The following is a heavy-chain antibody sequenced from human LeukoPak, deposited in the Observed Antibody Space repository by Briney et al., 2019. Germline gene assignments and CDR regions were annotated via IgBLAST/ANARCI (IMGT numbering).Heavy chain of an antibody. CDR1: GFTFSSYA. Sequence: SGGSLRLSCAASGFTFSSYAMTWVRQAPGKALEWVSAISGSGGGTYYADSVKGRFTISRDNSKNTLYLQMNSLRAEDTAVYYCAKGIGAASDNWGQGTLVTVSS. CDR2: ISGSGGGT. CDR3: AKGIGAASDN. D-gene: IGHD6-13*01. J-gene: IGHJ4*02. V-gene: IGHV3-23*01.